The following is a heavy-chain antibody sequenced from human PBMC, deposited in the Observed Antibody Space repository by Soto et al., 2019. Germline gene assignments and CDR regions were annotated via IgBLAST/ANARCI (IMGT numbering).Heavy chain of an antibody. D-gene: IGHD3-10*01. V-gene: IGHV2-5*02. CDR1: GFSLSTGVG. CDR3: AHKAYYGSGSLDY. Sequence: QITLKESGPTLVKPTQTLTLTCTFSGFSLSTGVGVCWIRQPPGKALECLALIYWDDDKRYSSSLKSSLTITKDTSKNQVVLIMTNMDPVDTATYYCAHKAYYGSGSLDYWGQGILVTVST. CDR2: IYWDDDK. J-gene: IGHJ4*02.